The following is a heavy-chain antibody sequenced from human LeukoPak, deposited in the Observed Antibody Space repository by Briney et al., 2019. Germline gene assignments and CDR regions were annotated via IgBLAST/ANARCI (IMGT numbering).Heavy chain of an antibody. V-gene: IGHV4-59*01. Sequence: SETLSLTCTVSGGSISSYYWSWIRQPPGKGLEWIGYIFSSGGTSYNPSLKSRVTISLDTSKNQFSLKVTSVTAADTAMYYCARAPSPYYFDSWGQGTLVTVSS. CDR3: ARAPSPYYFDS. J-gene: IGHJ4*02. CDR1: GGSISSYY. CDR2: IFSSGGT.